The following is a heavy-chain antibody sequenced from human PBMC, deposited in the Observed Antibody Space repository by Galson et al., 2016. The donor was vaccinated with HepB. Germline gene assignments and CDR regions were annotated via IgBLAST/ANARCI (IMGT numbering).Heavy chain of an antibody. V-gene: IGHV6-1*01. CDR1: GDSVYNNGAA. CDR3: ARAVMLGRGMDV. Sequence: CAISGDSVYNNGAAWVWIRQSPSRGLEWLGRIFYRSTWENHYAGSVKNRITISPDTSRNQFSLHLNSVTPEDTAVYYCARAVMLGRGMDVWGQGTTVTVSS. J-gene: IGHJ6*02. D-gene: IGHD3-10*01. CDR2: IFYRSTWEN.